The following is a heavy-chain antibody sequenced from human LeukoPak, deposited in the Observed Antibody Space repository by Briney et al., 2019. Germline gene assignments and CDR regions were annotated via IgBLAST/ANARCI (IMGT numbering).Heavy chain of an antibody. CDR2: IYSGGST. CDR1: GFTVSSNY. D-gene: IGHD6-19*01. J-gene: IGHJ6*03. CDR3: AKDRQWLPPQYYYYMDI. V-gene: IGHV3-53*05. Sequence: GGSLRLSCAASGFTVSSNYMSWVRQAPGKGLEWVSVIYSGGSTYYADSVKGRFTISRDNSKNTLYLQMNSLRVEDTAVYYCAKDRQWLPPQYYYYMDIWGKGTTVTVSS.